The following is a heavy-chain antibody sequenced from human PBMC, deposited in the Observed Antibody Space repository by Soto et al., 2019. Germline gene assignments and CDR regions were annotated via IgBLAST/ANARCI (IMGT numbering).Heavy chain of an antibody. V-gene: IGHV4-59*01. CDR2: IYYSGST. J-gene: IGHJ4*02. Sequence: SETLSLTCVVSGGSLISYYWSCILQPPGKGLEWIGYIYYSGSTNYNPSLKSRVTISVDTSKNQFSLKLSSVTAADTAVYYCAGTWGSTNDYWGRGTLVTVS. CDR3: AGTWGSTNDY. D-gene: IGHD3-16*01. CDR1: GGSLISYY.